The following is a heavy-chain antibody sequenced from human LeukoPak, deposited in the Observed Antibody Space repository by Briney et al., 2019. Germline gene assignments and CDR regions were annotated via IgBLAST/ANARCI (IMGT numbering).Heavy chain of an antibody. CDR3: ASGTALDIVVVPAAPFDY. CDR1: GFAFSSYA. Sequence: EGSLRLSCAASGFAFSSYATSWVRQAPGKGLEWISSISSSSSYIYYADSVKGRFTISRDNAKNSLYLQMNSLRAEDTAVSYCASGTALDIVVVPAAPFDYWGQGTLVTVSS. J-gene: IGHJ4*02. V-gene: IGHV3-21*01. CDR2: ISSSSSYI. D-gene: IGHD2-2*03.